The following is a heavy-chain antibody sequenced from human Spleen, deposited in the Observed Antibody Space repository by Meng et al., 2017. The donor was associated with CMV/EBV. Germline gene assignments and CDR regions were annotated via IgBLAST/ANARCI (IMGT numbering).Heavy chain of an antibody. D-gene: IGHD2-2*02. CDR3: ARVPVPAAISRGRDFLDY. V-gene: IGHV4-38-2*02. J-gene: IGHJ4*02. CDR2: IYHSGST. CDR1: GYSISSGYY. Sequence: SETLSLTCTVSGYSISSGYYWGWIRQPPGKGLEWIGSIYHSGSTYYNPSLKSRVTISVDTSKNQFSLKLSSVTAADTAVYYCARVPVPAAISRGRDFLDYWGQGTLVTVSS.